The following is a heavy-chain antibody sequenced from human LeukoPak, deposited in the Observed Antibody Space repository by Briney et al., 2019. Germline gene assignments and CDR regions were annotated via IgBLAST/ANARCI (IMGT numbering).Heavy chain of an antibody. CDR1: GGSISIGGYY. D-gene: IGHD6-6*01. V-gene: IGHV4-31*03. CDR3: AREGAARTRYYFDY. J-gene: IGHJ4*02. CDR2: IYYSGST. Sequence: PSETLSLTCTVSGGSISIGGYYWSWIRQHPGKGLEWIGYIYYSGSTYYNPSLKSRVTISVDTSKNQFSLKLSSVTAADTAVYYCAREGAARTRYYFDYWGQGTLVTVSS.